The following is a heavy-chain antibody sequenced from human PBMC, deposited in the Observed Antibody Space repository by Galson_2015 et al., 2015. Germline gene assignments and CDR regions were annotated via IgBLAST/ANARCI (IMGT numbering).Heavy chain of an antibody. D-gene: IGHD3/OR15-3a*01. CDR2: IKQDGSEK. V-gene: IGHV3-7*01. CDR1: GFTFSSYW. J-gene: IGHJ4*02. CDR3: ARVLDSALVYFDY. Sequence: SLRLSCAASGFTFSSYWMSWVRQAPGKGLEWVANIKQDGSEKYYVDSVKGRFTISRDNAKNSLYLQMNSLRAEDTAVYYCARVLDSALVYFDYWGQGTLVTVSS.